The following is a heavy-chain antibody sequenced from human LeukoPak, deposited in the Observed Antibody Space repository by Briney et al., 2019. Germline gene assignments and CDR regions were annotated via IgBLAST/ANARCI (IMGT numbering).Heavy chain of an antibody. V-gene: IGHV1-46*01. Sequence: ASVKVSRKASGYTFTNYYIHWVRQAPGQGLEWMGIINPGGRSTSYAQKFQGRVTMTRNTSISTAYMELSSLRSEDTAVYYCARVVVGATIPHYWGQGTLVTVSS. D-gene: IGHD1-26*01. CDR3: ARVVVGATIPHY. CDR1: GYTFTNYY. J-gene: IGHJ4*02. CDR2: INPGGRST.